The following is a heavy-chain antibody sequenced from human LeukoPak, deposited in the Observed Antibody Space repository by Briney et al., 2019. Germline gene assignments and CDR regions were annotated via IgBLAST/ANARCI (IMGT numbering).Heavy chain of an antibody. Sequence: ETGGSLRLSCAASGFTFSSYAISWVRQAPGMGLEWVSAISGSGGSTYYADSVKGRFTISRDNSKNTLYLQMNSLRAEDTAVYYCAKDRDSSSWYWFDPWGQGTLVTVSS. D-gene: IGHD6-13*01. CDR1: GFTFSSYA. J-gene: IGHJ5*02. V-gene: IGHV3-23*01. CDR3: AKDRDSSSWYWFDP. CDR2: ISGSGGST.